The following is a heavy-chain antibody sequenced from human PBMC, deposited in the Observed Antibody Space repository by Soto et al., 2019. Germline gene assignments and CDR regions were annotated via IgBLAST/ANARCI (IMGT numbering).Heavy chain of an antibody. Sequence: QLQLQESGPGLVKPSETLSLICTVSGGSISSSTYYWGWIRQPPGKGLEWIGNIYYSGSTYYNPSLKSRVTISVDTSKNQFSLKLSSVTAADTAMYFCARLARGSCYSWGQGTLVTVSS. CDR2: IYYSGST. CDR1: GGSISSSTYY. V-gene: IGHV4-39*01. D-gene: IGHD2-15*01. J-gene: IGHJ4*02. CDR3: ARLARGSCYS.